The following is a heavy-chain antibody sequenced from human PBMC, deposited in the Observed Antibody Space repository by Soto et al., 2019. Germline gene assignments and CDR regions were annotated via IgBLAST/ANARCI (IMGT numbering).Heavy chain of an antibody. CDR2: IDPAGSMT. CDR3: ARGVHGDSDY. J-gene: IGHJ4*02. V-gene: IGHV3-74*01. CDR1: GFTFSTSW. D-gene: IGHD4-17*01. Sequence: EVQLVESGGDLVQPGGSLRLSCAASGFTFSTSWMHWVRQAPGKGLVWVSRIDPAGSMTTYGDSVKGRFTISRDNAKNRVYLQMNCLGVDDTAVYYCARGVHGDSDYWGQGPLVTVSS.